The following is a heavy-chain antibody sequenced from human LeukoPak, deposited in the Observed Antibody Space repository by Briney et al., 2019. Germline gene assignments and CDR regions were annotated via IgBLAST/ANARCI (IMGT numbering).Heavy chain of an antibody. CDR2: VYYSGST. V-gene: IGHV4-61*01. D-gene: IGHD3-22*01. CDR3: ARVPYYHDSSGYYYGYFDY. Sequence: SETLSLTCTVSGGSVSSGTYYWSWIRQPPGKGLEWIGYVYYSGSTSYNPSLKSRLTISVDTSKNQFSLKLSSVTAADTAVYYCARVPYYHDSSGYYYGYFDYWGQGTLVTVSS. CDR1: GGSVSSGTYY. J-gene: IGHJ4*02.